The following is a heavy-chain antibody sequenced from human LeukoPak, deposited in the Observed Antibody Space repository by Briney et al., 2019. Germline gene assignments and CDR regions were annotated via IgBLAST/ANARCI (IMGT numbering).Heavy chain of an antibody. Sequence: SGTLSLTCAVSGVSISSGNWWTWVRQPPGKGLEWIGEIYHGGNINYSPSLKSRVTISIDKFKNQLSLNLNSVTAADTAVYYCATRDQSRTDVVPPDYWGQGALVTVS. CDR1: GVSISSGNW. V-gene: IGHV4-4*02. CDR3: ATRDQSRTDVVPPDY. J-gene: IGHJ4*02. D-gene: IGHD5-18*01. CDR2: IYHGGNI.